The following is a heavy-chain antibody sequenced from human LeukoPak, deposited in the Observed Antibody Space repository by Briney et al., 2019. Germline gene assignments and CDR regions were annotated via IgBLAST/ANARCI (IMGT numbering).Heavy chain of an antibody. CDR2: IYTSGST. CDR3: AREDYDILTTEFDP. CDR1: GGSISSGSYY. D-gene: IGHD3-9*01. V-gene: IGHV4-61*02. Sequence: TLSLTXTVSGGSISSGSYYWSWIGQPAGKGLEWIGRIYTSGSTNYNPSLKSRVTISVDTSKNQFSLKLSSVTAADTAVYYCAREDYDILTTEFDPWGQGTLVTVSS. J-gene: IGHJ5*02.